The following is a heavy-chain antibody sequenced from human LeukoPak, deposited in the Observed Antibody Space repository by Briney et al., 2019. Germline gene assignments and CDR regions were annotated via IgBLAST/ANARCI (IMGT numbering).Heavy chain of an antibody. CDR1: GYTFTSYY. CDR3: ARDGSRITMVRGALEMDY. J-gene: IGHJ4*02. CDR2: INPSGGST. V-gene: IGHV1-46*01. Sequence: GASVKVSCKASGYTFTSYYMHWVRQAPGQGLEWMGIINPSGGSTSYAQKFQGRVTMTRDTSTSTVYMELSSLRSEDTAVYYCARDGSRITMVRGALEMDYWGQGTLVTVSS. D-gene: IGHD3-10*01.